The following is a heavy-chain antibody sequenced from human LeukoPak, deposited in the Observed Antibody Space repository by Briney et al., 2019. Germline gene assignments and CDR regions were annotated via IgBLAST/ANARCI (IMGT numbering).Heavy chain of an antibody. J-gene: IGHJ4*02. V-gene: IGHV4-30-4*01. CDR3: ARGNYCSGGSCYGSWGWAPNQASYYFDY. CDR1: GGSISSGDYY. CDR2: IYYSGST. D-gene: IGHD2-15*01. Sequence: NSSETLSLTCTVSGGSISSGDYYWSWIRQPPGKGLEWIGYIYYSGSTYYNPSLKSRVTLSVDTSKNQFSLKLSSVTAADTAVYYCARGNYCSGGSCYGSWGWAPNQASYYFDYWGQGTLVTVSS.